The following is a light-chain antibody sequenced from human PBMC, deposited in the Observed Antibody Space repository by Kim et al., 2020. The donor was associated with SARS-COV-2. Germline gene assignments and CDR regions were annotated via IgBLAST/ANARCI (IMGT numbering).Light chain of an antibody. CDR3: QQLNSYPLN. J-gene: IGKJ4*01. CDR1: QGISSY. Sequence: ASVGDRVTITCRASQGISSYLAWYQQKPGKAPKLLIYDAFTLQSGVPSRFSGSGAGTEFTLTIGILQPEDFANYYCQQLNSYPLNFGGGTKVDIK. CDR2: DAF. V-gene: IGKV1-9*01.